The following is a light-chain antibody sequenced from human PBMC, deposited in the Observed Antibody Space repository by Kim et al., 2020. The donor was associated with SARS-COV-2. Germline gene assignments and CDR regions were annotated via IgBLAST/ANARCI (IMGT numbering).Light chain of an antibody. Sequence: VSPGVRVTLSCRASQGVDSYLVWYQQKPGQAPRLLRYGASTRATDIPARFSGSGSGTEFTLTITSLQSEDFAVYYCQQHKNWPLTFGGGTKVDIK. CDR1: QGVDSY. V-gene: IGKV3-15*01. J-gene: IGKJ4*01. CDR3: QQHKNWPLT. CDR2: GAS.